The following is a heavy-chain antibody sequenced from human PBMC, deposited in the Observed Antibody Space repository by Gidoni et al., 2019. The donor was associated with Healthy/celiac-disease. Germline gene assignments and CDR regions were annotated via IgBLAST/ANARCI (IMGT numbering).Heavy chain of an antibody. J-gene: IGHJ4*02. Sequence: EVQLVESGGGLIQPGGSLRLSCAASGFTGSRNYLSWVRQAPGKGLGVVSVSYSGCRTYYADSVNGRFTNARDNSKNTLDLQMNSLRAEDTAVYYCARVGSSSWFFFDYWGQGTLVTVSS. V-gene: IGHV3-53*01. CDR1: GFTGSRNY. CDR2: SYSGCRT. CDR3: ARVGSSSWFFFDY. D-gene: IGHD6-13*01.